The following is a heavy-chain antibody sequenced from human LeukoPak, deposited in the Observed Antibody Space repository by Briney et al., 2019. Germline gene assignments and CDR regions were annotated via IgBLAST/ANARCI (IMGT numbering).Heavy chain of an antibody. CDR1: GGSISSSNW. V-gene: IGHV4-4*02. CDR3: ARDCIAAAATGAFDI. CDR2: IYHSGST. J-gene: IGHJ3*02. Sequence: SGTLSLTCAVSGGSISSSNWGSWVRQPPGKGLEWIGEIYHSGSTNYNPSLKSRVTISVDKSKNQFSLKLSSVTAADTAVYYCARDCIAAAATGAFDIWGQGTMVTVSS. D-gene: IGHD6-13*01.